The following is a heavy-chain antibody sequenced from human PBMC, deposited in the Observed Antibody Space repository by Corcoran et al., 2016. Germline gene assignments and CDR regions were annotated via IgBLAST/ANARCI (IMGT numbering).Heavy chain of an antibody. CDR2: INLANGGT. V-gene: IGHV1-2*02. D-gene: IGHD2-21*02. Sequence: QVQLVHSGAEEKKPGASLRVSCMTSGFTFSYYHILWERQAPGQGLEYIGWINLANGGTKYAQKVQGRVTMNRDTVITTVDMEVSRLESDDTAIYYCARDETAPSLNSLDVWGQGTTVVVSS. CDR1: GFTFSYYH. CDR3: ARDETAPSLNSLDV. J-gene: IGHJ6*02.